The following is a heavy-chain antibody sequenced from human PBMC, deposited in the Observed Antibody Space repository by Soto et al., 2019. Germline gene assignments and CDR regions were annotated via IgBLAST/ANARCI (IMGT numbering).Heavy chain of an antibody. Sequence: GGSLRLSCAASGVIFSNYGMHWVRQAPGKGLEWVAVTSYDGSNKYYEDSVKGRFTISRDNSKNTVYLQMNSLRAEDTAVYYCAKARTYYDFWSGYFDYWGQGIQVTSPQ. V-gene: IGHV3-30*18. D-gene: IGHD3-3*01. CDR3: AKARTYYDFWSGYFDY. CDR1: GVIFSNYG. J-gene: IGHJ4*02. CDR2: TSYDGSNK.